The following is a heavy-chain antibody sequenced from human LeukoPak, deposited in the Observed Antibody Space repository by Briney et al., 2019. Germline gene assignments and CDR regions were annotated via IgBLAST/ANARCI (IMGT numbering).Heavy chain of an antibody. V-gene: IGHV1-2*02. Sequence: ASVKVSCKASGYTFTGYYMHWVRQAPGQGLEWMGWINPNIGSTNYAQKFQGRVTMTRDKSISTAYMELSRLRSDDTAVYYCAIVLGAGYYSSGWHAFEIWGQGTMVTASS. CDR1: GYTFTGYY. J-gene: IGHJ3*02. CDR3: AIVLGAGYYSSGWHAFEI. D-gene: IGHD2-2*01. CDR2: INPNIGST.